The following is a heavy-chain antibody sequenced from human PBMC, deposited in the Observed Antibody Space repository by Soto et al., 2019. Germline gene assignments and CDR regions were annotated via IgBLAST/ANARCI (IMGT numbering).Heavy chain of an antibody. V-gene: IGHV3-74*01. D-gene: IGHD4-17*01. J-gene: IGHJ5*01. CDR2: INSDGSHT. CDR3: EKGGDYGAYAGKNGFDS. Sequence: EVQLVESGGGLVQPGGSLRLSCAASGFTFFAYWIHWVRQVPGKGLVWVSRINSDGSHTSYADSVRGRFTISRDNSKNTLYLKRNSRTAEERVFYYWEKGGDYGAYAGKNGFDSGGQGSRVPVSS. CDR1: GFTFFAYW.